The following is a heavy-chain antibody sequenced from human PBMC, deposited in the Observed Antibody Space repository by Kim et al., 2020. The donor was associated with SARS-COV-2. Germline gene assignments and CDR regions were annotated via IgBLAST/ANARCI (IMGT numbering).Heavy chain of an antibody. V-gene: IGHV1-2*02. Sequence: KFQGRVTMTRDTSISTAYMELSRLRSDDTAVYYCARARMIAAACRGCFDPWGQGTLVTVSS. D-gene: IGHD6-6*01. CDR3: ARARMIAAACRGCFDP. J-gene: IGHJ5*02.